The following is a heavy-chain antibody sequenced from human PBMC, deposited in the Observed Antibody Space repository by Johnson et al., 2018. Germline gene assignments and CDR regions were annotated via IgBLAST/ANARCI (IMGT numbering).Heavy chain of an antibody. D-gene: IGHD5-12*01. J-gene: IGHJ6*02. CDR3: ASGPSGAANYYGMDV. Sequence: EVQLVESGGGLVQPGRSLRLSCAASGFTFDDYAMHWVRQAPGKGLEWVSGISWTSGSIGYAASVKGRFTSSRDNAKNSLYLQMNSLRAEDTAVYYWASGPSGAANYYGMDVWGQGTTVTVSS. V-gene: IGHV3-9*01. CDR2: ISWTSGSI. CDR1: GFTFDDYA.